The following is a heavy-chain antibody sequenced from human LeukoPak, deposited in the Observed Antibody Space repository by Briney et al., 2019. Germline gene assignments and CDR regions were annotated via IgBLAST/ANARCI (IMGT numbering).Heavy chain of an antibody. CDR2: INPNSGGT. J-gene: IGHJ4*02. Sequence: GASVKVSCKASGYTFTGYYMHWVRQAPGQGLEWMGWINPNSGGTNYAQKFQGRVTMTRDTSISTAYMELSRLRSDDTAVYYCARGSKLSLWFGELLGYWGQGTLVTVSS. CDR3: ARGSKLSLWFGELLGY. CDR1: GYTFTGYY. D-gene: IGHD3-10*01. V-gene: IGHV1-2*02.